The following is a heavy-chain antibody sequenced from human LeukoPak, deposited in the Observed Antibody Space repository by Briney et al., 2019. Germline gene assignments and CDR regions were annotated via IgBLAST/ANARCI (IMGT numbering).Heavy chain of an antibody. CDR2: IKQDGSEK. Sequence: GGSLRLSCAASGFTFSSYAMSWVRQAPGKGLEWVANIKQDGSEKYYVDSVKGRFTISRDNAKNSLYLQMNSLRAEDTAVYYCAPSYGSGSYSYWGQGTLVTVSS. V-gene: IGHV3-7*01. D-gene: IGHD3-10*01. J-gene: IGHJ4*02. CDR1: GFTFSSYA. CDR3: APSYGSGSYSY.